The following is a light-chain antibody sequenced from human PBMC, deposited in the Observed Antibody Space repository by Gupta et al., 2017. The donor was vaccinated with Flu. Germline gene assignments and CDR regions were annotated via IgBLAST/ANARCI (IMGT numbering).Light chain of an antibody. J-gene: IGLJ3*02. CDR3: SSYTSSNTWV. Sequence: RPSGVSNRFSGSKSGNTASLTILGLRTEDEADYYCSSYTSSNTWVSGGGTKLTVL. V-gene: IGLV2-14*02.